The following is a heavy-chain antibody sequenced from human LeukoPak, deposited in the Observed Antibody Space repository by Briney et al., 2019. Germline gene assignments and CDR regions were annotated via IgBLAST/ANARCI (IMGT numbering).Heavy chain of an antibody. Sequence: SETLSLPCTVSGGSISSGGYYWSWIRQHAGKGLEWIGYIYYSGSTYYNPSLKSRVTISVDTSKNQFSLKLSSVIAADTAVYYCAREAYYYDSSGHDAFDLWGQGTMITVSS. CDR3: AREAYYYDSSGHDAFDL. CDR2: IYYSGST. CDR1: GGSISSGGYY. D-gene: IGHD3-22*01. J-gene: IGHJ3*01. V-gene: IGHV4-31*03.